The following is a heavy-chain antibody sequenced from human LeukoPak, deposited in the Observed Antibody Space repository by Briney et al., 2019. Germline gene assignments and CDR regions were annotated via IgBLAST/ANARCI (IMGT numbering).Heavy chain of an antibody. CDR3: AREPLPVLGYCSSTSCPVDY. J-gene: IGHJ4*02. D-gene: IGHD2-2*01. CDR1: GYTFTSYG. CDR2: ISAYNGNT. Sequence: GASVKVSCKASGYTFTSYGISWVRQAPGQGLEWMGWISAYNGNTNYAQKLQGRVTMTTDTSTSTAYMELRSLRSDDTAVYYCAREPLPVLGYCSSTSCPVDYWGQGTLVTVSS. V-gene: IGHV1-18*01.